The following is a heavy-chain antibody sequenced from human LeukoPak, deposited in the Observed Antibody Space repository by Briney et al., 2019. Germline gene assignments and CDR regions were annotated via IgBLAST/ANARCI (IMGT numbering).Heavy chain of an antibody. J-gene: IGHJ4*02. Sequence: GGSLRLSCAASGFTLSSYGMHWVRQAPGKGLEWVAVKLYDGSNKYYADSVKGRFTISRDNSKNTLYLQMNSLRAEDTAVYYCAKEGYCSGGSCYWWYFDYWGQGTLVTVSS. V-gene: IGHV3-30*18. D-gene: IGHD2-15*01. CDR2: KLYDGSNK. CDR1: GFTLSSYG. CDR3: AKEGYCSGGSCYWWYFDY.